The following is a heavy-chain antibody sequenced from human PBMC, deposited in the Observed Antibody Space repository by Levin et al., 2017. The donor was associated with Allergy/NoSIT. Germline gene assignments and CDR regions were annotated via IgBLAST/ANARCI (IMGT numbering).Heavy chain of an antibody. CDR3: ARDFWSGSPHYYYYYGMDV. J-gene: IGHJ6*02. D-gene: IGHD3-3*01. CDR1: GGTFSSYA. Sequence: SVKVSCKASGGTFSSYAISWVRQAPGQGLEWMGGIIPIFGTANYAQKFQGRVTITADKSTSTAYMELSSLRSEDTAVYYCARDFWSGSPHYYYYYGMDVWGQGTTVTVS. V-gene: IGHV1-69*06. CDR2: IIPIFGTA.